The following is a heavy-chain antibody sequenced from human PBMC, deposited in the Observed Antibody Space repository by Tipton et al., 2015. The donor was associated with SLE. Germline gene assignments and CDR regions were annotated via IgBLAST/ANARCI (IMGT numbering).Heavy chain of an antibody. CDR3: ARRWLVLYYYYGMDV. J-gene: IGHJ6*02. D-gene: IGHD6-19*01. Sequence: TLSLTCTVSGGSISSYYWSWIRQPPGKGLEWIGEINHSGGTNYKPSLKSRVTVSVDRSKNQFSLKLSSVTAADTAVYYCARRWLVLYYYYGMDVWGQGTTVNVYS. CDR1: GGSISSYY. CDR2: INHSGGT. V-gene: IGHV4-34*01.